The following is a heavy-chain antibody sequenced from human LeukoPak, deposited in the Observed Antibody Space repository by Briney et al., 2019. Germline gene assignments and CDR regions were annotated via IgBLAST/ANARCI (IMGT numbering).Heavy chain of an antibody. Sequence: GGSLRLSCAASGFTFSSYWMSWVRQAPGKGLEWVANIKQDGSEKYYVDSVKGRFTISRDNAKNSLYLQMNSLRAEDTALYYCAKANYYDSSGYPDYWGQGTLVTVSS. CDR1: GFTFSSYW. CDR3: AKANYYDSSGYPDY. V-gene: IGHV3-7*03. CDR2: IKQDGSEK. D-gene: IGHD3-22*01. J-gene: IGHJ4*02.